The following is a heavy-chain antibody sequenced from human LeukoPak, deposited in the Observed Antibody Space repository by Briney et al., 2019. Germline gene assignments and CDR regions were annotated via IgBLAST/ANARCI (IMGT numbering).Heavy chain of an antibody. CDR3: ARGSSSLDYDYYGMDV. CDR1: GGSFSGYY. V-gene: IGHV4-34*01. D-gene: IGHD6-6*01. Sequence: SETLSFTCAVYGGSFSGYYWSWIRQPPGKGLEWIGEINHSGITNYNPSLKSRVTISVDTSKNQFSLKLSSVTAADTAVYYCARGSSSLDYDYYGMDVWGQGTTVTVSS. J-gene: IGHJ6*02. CDR2: INHSGIT.